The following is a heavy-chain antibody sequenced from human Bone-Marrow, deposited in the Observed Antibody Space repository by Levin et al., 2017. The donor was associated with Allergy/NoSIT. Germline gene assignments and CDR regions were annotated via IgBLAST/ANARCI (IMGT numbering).Heavy chain of an antibody. D-gene: IGHD3-10*01. V-gene: IGHV4-30-4*01. CDR2: IDYSGSA. J-gene: IGHJ4*02. CDR3: ATESGSHSQSFSFDF. Sequence: SETLSLTCTVSGGSVSSGDYYWTWIRQSPGTGLEWIGYIDYSGSAYYNPSLKSRLSMSVDTSRNQFSLRLRSVTAADTAVYYCATESGSHSQSFSFDFWGQGTLATVSS. CDR1: GGSVSSGDYY.